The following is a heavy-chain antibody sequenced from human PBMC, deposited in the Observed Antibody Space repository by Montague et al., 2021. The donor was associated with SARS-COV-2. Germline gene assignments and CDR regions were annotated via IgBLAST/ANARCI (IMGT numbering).Heavy chain of an antibody. CDR3: ARVHFVSSGWYPDAFDI. CDR2: IYYSGST. D-gene: IGHD6-19*01. CDR1: GGSINSGGYY. J-gene: IGHJ3*02. V-gene: IGHV4-31*03. Sequence: TLSLTCTVSGGSINSGGYYWSWIRQHPGKGLEWIGYIYYSGSTYYNPSLKSRLTLSVDTSKNQFSLKLSSVTAADTAVYYCARVHFVSSGWYPDAFDIWGQGTMVTVSS.